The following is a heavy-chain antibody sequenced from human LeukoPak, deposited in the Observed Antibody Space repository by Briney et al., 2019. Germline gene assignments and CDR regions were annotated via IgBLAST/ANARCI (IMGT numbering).Heavy chain of an antibody. V-gene: IGHV3-7*03. CDR2: IKTDGSEK. CDR1: GFTFSSYW. CDR3: AKADYYYDSSGYNLFDY. D-gene: IGHD3-22*01. J-gene: IGHJ4*02. Sequence: PGGSLRLSCEASGFTFSSYWMSWVRQAPGKGLEWVANIKTDGSEKYYVDSVKGRFTISRDNAKNSLYLQMNSLRAEDTAVYYCAKADYYYDSSGYNLFDYWGQGTLVTVSS.